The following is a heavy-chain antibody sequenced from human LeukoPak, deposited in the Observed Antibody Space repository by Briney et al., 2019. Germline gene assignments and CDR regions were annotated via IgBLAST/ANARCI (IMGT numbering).Heavy chain of an antibody. CDR2: ISTKSDGGTT. CDR3: TTDLPAAGGKGFDH. D-gene: IGHD6-13*01. CDR1: GFTFSYAW. V-gene: IGHV3-15*01. Sequence: GGPLRLSCAASGFTFSYAWMSWVRQAPGKGLERVGRISTKSDGGTTEDAAPVKGRFTISRDNSKNTLYLQMDSLKTEDTAVYYCTTDLPAAGGKGFDHWGQGTLVTVSS. J-gene: IGHJ4*02.